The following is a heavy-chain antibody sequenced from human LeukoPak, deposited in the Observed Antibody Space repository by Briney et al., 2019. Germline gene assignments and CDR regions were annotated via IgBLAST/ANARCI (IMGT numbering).Heavy chain of an antibody. CDR3: ARARTDGYNSPDY. J-gene: IGHJ4*02. V-gene: IGHV3-53*01. CDR2: IYSGGST. CDR1: GFTVSSNY. Sequence: PGGSLRLSFAASGFTVSSNYMSWVRQAPGEGLEWVSVIYSGGSTYYADSVKGRFTISRDNSNNTLYLQMNSLRAEDTAVYYCARARTDGYNSPDYWGQGTLVTVSS. D-gene: IGHD5-24*01.